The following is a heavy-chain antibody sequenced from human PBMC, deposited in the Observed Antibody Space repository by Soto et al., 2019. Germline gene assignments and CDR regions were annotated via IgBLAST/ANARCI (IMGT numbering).Heavy chain of an antibody. D-gene: IGHD7-27*01. V-gene: IGHV3-23*01. Sequence: EVQLLESGGGLVQPGGSLRLSCAASGFTFSNYAMSWVRQAPGKGLEWVSAISEGGGSTYYADSGQGRFTISRDNSKNTLYLQLNGLRVEDTAVYYCAKDRGGNWAYVGAFDIWGQGTSVTVSA. CDR1: GFTFSNYA. CDR3: AKDRGGNWAYVGAFDI. J-gene: IGHJ3*02. CDR2: ISEGGGST.